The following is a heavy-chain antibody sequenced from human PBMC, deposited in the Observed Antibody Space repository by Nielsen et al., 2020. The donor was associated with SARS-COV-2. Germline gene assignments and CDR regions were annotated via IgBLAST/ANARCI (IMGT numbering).Heavy chain of an antibody. V-gene: IGHV4-34*01. D-gene: IGHD3-10*01. CDR3: ASGKRSYDY. Sequence: SETLSLTCAVYGGSFSGYYWSWIRQPPGKGLEWIGEINHSGSTNYNPSLKSRVTIAVDTSKNQFSLKLSSVTAADTAVYYCASGKRSYDYWGQGTLVTVSS. CDR2: INHSGST. J-gene: IGHJ4*02. CDR1: GGSFSGYY.